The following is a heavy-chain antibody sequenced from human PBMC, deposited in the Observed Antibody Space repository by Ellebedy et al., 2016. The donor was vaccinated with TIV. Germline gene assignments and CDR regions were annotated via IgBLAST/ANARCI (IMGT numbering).Heavy chain of an antibody. CDR2: IYPGDSDA. CDR1: GYTYTSYW. D-gene: IGHD2-15*01. CDR3: ARHGGRGSNFWFDP. V-gene: IGHV5-51*01. J-gene: IGHJ5*02. Sequence: GESLKISCKASGYTYTSYWIGWVRQMPGKGLEWMGIIYPGDSDARYSPSFQGQVTMSADKATSTAYLQWSGLKASDTAMYYCARHGGRGSNFWFDPWGQGTLVTVSS.